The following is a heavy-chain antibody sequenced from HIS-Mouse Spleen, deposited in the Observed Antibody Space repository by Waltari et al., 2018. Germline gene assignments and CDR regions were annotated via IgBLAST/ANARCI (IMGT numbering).Heavy chain of an antibody. CDR3: AKDRSSSWYYFDY. D-gene: IGHD6-13*01. J-gene: IGHJ4*02. CDR1: GFTFDDYA. CDR2: ISWNSGSI. Sequence: EVQLVESGGGLVQPGRSLRLSCAASGFTFDDYAMHWVRQAPGKGLEWVPGISWNSGSIGYADSEKGRFTISRDNAKNSLYLQMNSLRAEDTALYYCAKDRSSSWYYFDYWGQGTLVTVSS. V-gene: IGHV3-9*01.